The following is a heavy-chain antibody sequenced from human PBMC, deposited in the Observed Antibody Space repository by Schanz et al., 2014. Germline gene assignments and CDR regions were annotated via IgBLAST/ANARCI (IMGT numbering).Heavy chain of an antibody. Sequence: VQLVESGGGLVQPGGSLRLSCAASGFTFSNYGMNWVRQAPEKGLEWVSYISSSSGTIYYADSVKGRFTISRDNAKNVLYLQMNGLRAEDTAVYFCARDLSSLIQGDVWGKGTTVTVSS. J-gene: IGHJ6*04. CDR3: ARDLSSLIQGDV. D-gene: IGHD2-2*01. CDR1: GFTFSNYG. CDR2: ISSSSGTI. V-gene: IGHV3-48*01.